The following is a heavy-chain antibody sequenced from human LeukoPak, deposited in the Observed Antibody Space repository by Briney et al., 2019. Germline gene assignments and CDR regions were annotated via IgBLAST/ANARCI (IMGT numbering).Heavy chain of an antibody. D-gene: IGHD6-13*01. Sequence: SETLSLTCTVSGGSISSYYWSWIRQPPGKGLEWIGYIYYSGSTNYNPSLKSRVTISVDTSKNQFSLKLSSVTAADTAVYYCARGRGSSWYGFSGYYYYYYGMDVWGQGTTVTVSS. CDR2: IYYSGST. V-gene: IGHV4-59*01. J-gene: IGHJ6*02. CDR1: GGSISSYY. CDR3: ARGRGSSWYGFSGYYYYYYGMDV.